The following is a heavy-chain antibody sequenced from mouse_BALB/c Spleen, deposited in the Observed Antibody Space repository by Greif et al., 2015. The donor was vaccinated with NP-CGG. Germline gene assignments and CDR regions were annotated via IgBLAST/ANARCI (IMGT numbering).Heavy chain of an antibody. D-gene: IGHD1-1*01. CDR1: GYTFTSYT. J-gene: IGHJ4*01. Sequence: VKLVESGAELARPGASVKMSCKASGYTFTSYTMHWVKQRPGQGLEWIGYINPSSGYTNYNQKFKDKATLTADKSSSTAYMQLSSLTSEDSAVYYCARYYGSSYAMDYWGQGTSVTVSS. CDR2: INPSSGYT. CDR3: ARYYGSSYAMDY. V-gene: IGHV1-4*01.